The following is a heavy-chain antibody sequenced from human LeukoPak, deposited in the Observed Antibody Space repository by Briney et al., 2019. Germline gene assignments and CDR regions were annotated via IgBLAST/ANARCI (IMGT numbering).Heavy chain of an antibody. CDR1: GFTFSTYSM. D-gene: IGHD5-18*01. Sequence: GSLRLSCAASGFTFSTYSMNWVRQAPGKGLEWIGEIHHSGKTNYNPSLKSRVNISLDKSKNHFSLRVNSVVAADTAIYYCARAPDTAIPYYYMDVWGKGTTVTVSS. J-gene: IGHJ6*03. CDR3: ARAPDTAIPYYYMDV. V-gene: IGHV4-4*02. CDR2: IHHSGKT.